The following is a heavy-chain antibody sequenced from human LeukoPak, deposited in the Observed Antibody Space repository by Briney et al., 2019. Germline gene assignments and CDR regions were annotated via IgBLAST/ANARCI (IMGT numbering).Heavy chain of an antibody. J-gene: IGHJ3*02. Sequence: SETLSLTCTVSGGSISSSSYYWGWIRQPPGKGLEWIGSIYYSGSTYYNPSLKSRVTISVDTSKNQFSLKLSSVTAADTAVYYCARDYDSSGYYYDDAFDIWGQGTMVTVSS. D-gene: IGHD3-22*01. CDR1: GGSISSSSYY. V-gene: IGHV4-39*07. CDR3: ARDYDSSGYYYDDAFDI. CDR2: IYYSGST.